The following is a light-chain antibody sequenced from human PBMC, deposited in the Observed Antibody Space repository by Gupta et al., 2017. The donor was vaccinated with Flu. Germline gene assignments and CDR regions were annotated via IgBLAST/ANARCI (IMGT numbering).Light chain of an antibody. V-gene: IGLV2-23*01. CDR2: EDN. CDR1: SSDVGSYNL. CDR3: SSYAGSRTVI. Sequence: QSALTQPASVSGSPGQSITISCSGTSSDVGSYNLVSWYQHHPGKAPKLIICEDNKRPSGVSNRFSGSKSGNTASLAISGVRPEDEADYYCSSYAGSRTVILGGGTKLTVL. J-gene: IGLJ2*01.